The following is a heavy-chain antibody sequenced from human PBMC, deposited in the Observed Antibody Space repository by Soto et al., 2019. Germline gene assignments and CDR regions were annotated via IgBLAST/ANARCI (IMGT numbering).Heavy chain of an antibody. CDR3: ARTGTVTIYYYGMDV. Sequence: EVQLVESGGGLVQPGGSLRLSCAASGFTFSSYSMNWVRQAPGKGLEWVSYISSSSSNIYYADSVKGRFTISRENAKTSLYLQMNSLRDEDTAVYYCARTGTVTIYYYGMDVWGQGTTVTDSS. V-gene: IGHV3-48*02. CDR2: ISSSSSNI. CDR1: GFTFSSYS. J-gene: IGHJ6*02. D-gene: IGHD4-17*01.